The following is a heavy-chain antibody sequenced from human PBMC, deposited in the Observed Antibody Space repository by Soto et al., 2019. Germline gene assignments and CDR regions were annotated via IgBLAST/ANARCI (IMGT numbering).Heavy chain of an antibody. CDR3: GRGYSHGYQDY. CDR2: IKSDGSTT. J-gene: IGHJ4*02. Sequence: EVQLVGSGGGLVQPGGSLRLSCAASGFTFSTYGLHWVRQGPGKGLVWVSHIKSDGSTTSYADSVQGRFTISRDNAKSTLYLQMNSLRAEDTAVYYCGRGYSHGYQDYWGQGTLVTVSS. CDR1: GFTFSTYG. D-gene: IGHD5-12*01. V-gene: IGHV3-74*01.